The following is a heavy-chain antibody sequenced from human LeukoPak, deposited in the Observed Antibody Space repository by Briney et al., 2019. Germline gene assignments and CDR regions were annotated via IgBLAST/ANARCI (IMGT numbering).Heavy chain of an antibody. Sequence: SVKVSCKASGGTFISYAISWVRQAPGQGLEWMGGIIPIFGTANYAQKFQGRVTITADESTSTAYMELSSLRSEDTAVYYCARVCVDSSGYYYGDGDYWGQGTLVTVSS. J-gene: IGHJ4*02. CDR1: GGTFISYA. CDR2: IIPIFGTA. V-gene: IGHV1-69*13. CDR3: ARVCVDSSGYYYGDGDY. D-gene: IGHD3-22*01.